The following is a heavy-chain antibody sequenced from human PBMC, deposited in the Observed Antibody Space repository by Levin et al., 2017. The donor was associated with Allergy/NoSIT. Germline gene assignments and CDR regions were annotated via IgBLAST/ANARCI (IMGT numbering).Heavy chain of an antibody. D-gene: IGHD6-19*01. J-gene: IGHJ4*02. CDR1: GFTFSSYG. V-gene: IGHV3-30*18. CDR3: AKDREWLPSY. Sequence: PGGSLRLSCAASGFTFSSYGMHWVRQAPGKGLEWVAVISYDGSNKYYADSVKGRFTISRDNSKNTLYLQMNSLRAEDTAVYYCAKDREWLPSYWGQGTLVTVSS. CDR2: ISYDGSNK.